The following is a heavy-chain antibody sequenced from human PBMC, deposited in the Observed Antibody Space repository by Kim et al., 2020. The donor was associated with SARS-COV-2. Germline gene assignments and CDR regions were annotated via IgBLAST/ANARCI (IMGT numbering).Heavy chain of an antibody. Sequence: GGSLRLSCAASGFTFTRYWMNWVRQAPGKGLGWVANIKPDGSDKYYVDSVKGRFTISRDNAKNSLYLQMNGLRAEDTALYYCATSDYWGQGTLVTVSS. V-gene: IGHV3-7*03. CDR1: GFTFTRYW. CDR2: IKPDGSDK. CDR3: ATSDY. J-gene: IGHJ4*02.